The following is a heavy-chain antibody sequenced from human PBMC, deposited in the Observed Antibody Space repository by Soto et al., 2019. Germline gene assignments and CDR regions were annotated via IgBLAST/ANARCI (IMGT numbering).Heavy chain of an antibody. CDR1: GFTFSTDV. Sequence: EVQLLESGGGLVQPGGSLRLSCAASGFTFSTDVMSWVRQAPGKGLEWVSTISGIGGSTFYAASVKGRFTISRDNSKNTLYLQMNSLRAEDTAVYYCAKEGYSGLYYFDYWGQGTLVTVSS. D-gene: IGHD1-26*01. J-gene: IGHJ4*02. CDR3: AKEGYSGLYYFDY. V-gene: IGHV3-23*01. CDR2: ISGIGGST.